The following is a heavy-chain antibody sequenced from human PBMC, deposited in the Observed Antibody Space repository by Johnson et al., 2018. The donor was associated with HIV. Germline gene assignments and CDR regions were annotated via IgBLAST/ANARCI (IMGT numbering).Heavy chain of an antibody. V-gene: IGHV3-30-3*01. Sequence: QVQLVESGGGVVQPGRSLRLSCAASGFTFSSYAMHWVRQAPGKGLEWVAVISYAGSNKSYADSVKGRFTISRDNSKNTLYLQMNSLRAEDTAVYYCARELRIAARGLAFDIWGRGTMVTVSS. J-gene: IGHJ3*02. CDR2: ISYAGSNK. D-gene: IGHD6-6*01. CDR1: GFTFSSYA. CDR3: ARELRIAARGLAFDI.